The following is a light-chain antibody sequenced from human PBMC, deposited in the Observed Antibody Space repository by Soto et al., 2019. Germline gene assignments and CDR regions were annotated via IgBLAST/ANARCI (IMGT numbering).Light chain of an antibody. V-gene: IGLV2-14*01. CDR2: EVI. CDR3: SSYTSTNTLV. Sequence: QSDLTQPASVSGSPGQSITISCTGTSSDVGGYNFVSWYQQHPGKAPKLMIYEVINRPSGVSFRFSGSKSGSTASLTISGLQTEDEADYYCSSYTSTNTLVFGGGTKLTVL. CDR1: SSDVGGYNF. J-gene: IGLJ2*01.